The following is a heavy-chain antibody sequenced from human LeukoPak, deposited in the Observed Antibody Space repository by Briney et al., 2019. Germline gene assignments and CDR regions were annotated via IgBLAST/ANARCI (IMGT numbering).Heavy chain of an antibody. CDR1: GFTFSDYY. Sequence: PGGSLRLSCAASGFTFSDYYMSWIRQAPGKGPEWVSHISSSGSTIYYADSVKGRFTISRDNAKNSLYLQMNSLRAEDTAVYYCARGRKIAVAGNWFDPWGQGTLVTVSS. D-gene: IGHD6-19*01. CDR3: ARGRKIAVAGNWFDP. J-gene: IGHJ5*02. V-gene: IGHV3-11*01. CDR2: ISSSGSTI.